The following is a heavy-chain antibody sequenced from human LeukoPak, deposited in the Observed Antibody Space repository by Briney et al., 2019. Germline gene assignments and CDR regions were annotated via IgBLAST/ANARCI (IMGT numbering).Heavy chain of an antibody. CDR3: NRDVGYSGYDSGY. V-gene: IGHV3-15*01. CDR1: GFTFSNSL. J-gene: IGHJ4*02. CDR2: IKSKTYGGTT. D-gene: IGHD5-12*01. Sequence: GGALTLSFSASGFTFSNSLMSWVGQAPWKGLEWVGRIKSKTYGGTTDYAAPVKGRFNISREDSKHTMYLQMNSLKTEDSAVYYCNRDVGYSGYDSGYWGQGTLVTVSS.